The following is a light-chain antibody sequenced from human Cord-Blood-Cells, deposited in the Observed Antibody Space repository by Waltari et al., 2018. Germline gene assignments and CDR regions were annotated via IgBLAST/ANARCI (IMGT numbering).Light chain of an antibody. CDR1: SGHSSYA. CDR3: QTWGTGVV. V-gene: IGLV4-69*01. CDR2: LNSDGSH. J-gene: IGLJ2*01. Sequence: QLVLTQSPSASASLGASVNLTCTLSSGHSSYAIAWHQQQPEKGPRYLMKLNSDGSHSKGDGLPDRFSGSSSGAERYLTISSLQSEDEADYYCQTWGTGVVFGGGTKLTVL.